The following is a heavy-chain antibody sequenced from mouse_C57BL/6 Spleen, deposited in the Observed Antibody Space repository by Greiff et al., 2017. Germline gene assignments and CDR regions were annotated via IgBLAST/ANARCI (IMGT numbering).Heavy chain of an antibody. D-gene: IGHD4-1*01. CDR3: TRWEGYAMDY. V-gene: IGHV1-15*01. Sequence: VQLQQSGAELVRPGASVTLSCKASGYTFTDYEMHWVKQTPVHGLEWIGAIDPETGGTAYNQKFKGKAILTADKSSSTAYMELRSLTSEDSAVYYCTRWEGYAMDYWGQGTSVTVSS. J-gene: IGHJ4*01. CDR1: GYTFTDYE. CDR2: IDPETGGT.